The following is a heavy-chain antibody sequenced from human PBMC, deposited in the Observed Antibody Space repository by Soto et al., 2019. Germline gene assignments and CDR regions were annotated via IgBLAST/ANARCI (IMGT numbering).Heavy chain of an antibody. D-gene: IGHD3-22*01. CDR1: GFTFSSYS. V-gene: IGHV3-21*01. Sequence: PGGSLRLSCAASGFTFSSYSMNWVRQAPGKGLDWVSSISSSSSYIYYADSVKGRFTISRDNAKNSLYLQMNSLRAEDTAVYYCARGLHYYDSSVYYGYWGPGTLVTVSS. CDR2: ISSSSSYI. CDR3: ARGLHYYDSSVYYGY. J-gene: IGHJ4*02.